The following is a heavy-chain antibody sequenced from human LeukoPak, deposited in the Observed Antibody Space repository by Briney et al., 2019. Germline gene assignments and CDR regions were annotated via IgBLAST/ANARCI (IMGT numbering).Heavy chain of an antibody. V-gene: IGHV3-11*01. CDR2: ISSSGSTI. CDR1: GFTFSDHY. D-gene: IGHD1-14*01. CDR3: ARVCPGTPSYWYFDL. J-gene: IGHJ2*01. Sequence: GGSLRLSCAASGFTFSDHYMSWIRQAPGKGLEWVSYISSSGSTIYYADSVKGRFTISRDNAKNSLYLQMNSLRAEDTAVYYCARVCPGTPSYWYFDLWGRGTLVTVSS.